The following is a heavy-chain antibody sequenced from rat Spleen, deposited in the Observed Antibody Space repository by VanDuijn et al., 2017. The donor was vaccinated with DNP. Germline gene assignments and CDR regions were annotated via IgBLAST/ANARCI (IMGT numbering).Heavy chain of an antibody. Sequence: EVQLQESGPGLVKPSQSLSLTCSVTVNSITSSYRWNWIRKFPGNKLEWMGYINNAGSTNYNPSLKSRISITRDTSKNQFFLQVNSVTTEDTATYYCTRMDPYGYKGDYWGQGVVVTVSA. D-gene: IGHD1-4*01. V-gene: IGHV3-3*01. J-gene: IGHJ2*01. CDR1: VNSITSSYR. CDR3: TRMDPYGYKGDY. CDR2: INNAGST.